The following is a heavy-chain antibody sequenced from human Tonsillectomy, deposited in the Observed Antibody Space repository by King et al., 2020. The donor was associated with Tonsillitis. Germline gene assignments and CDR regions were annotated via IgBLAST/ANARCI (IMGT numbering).Heavy chain of an antibody. Sequence: VQLVESGGGLVQPGGSLRISCAASGFTFSSYAMSWVRQAPGKGLECVATISGSGDSTYYADSVKGRFTISRDNSKDTLYLQMNSLRAEDTAVYYCASGSSSRVYWGQGTLVTVSS. CDR2: ISGSGDST. J-gene: IGHJ4*02. V-gene: IGHV3-23*04. D-gene: IGHD6-13*01. CDR3: ASGSSSRVY. CDR1: GFTFSSYA.